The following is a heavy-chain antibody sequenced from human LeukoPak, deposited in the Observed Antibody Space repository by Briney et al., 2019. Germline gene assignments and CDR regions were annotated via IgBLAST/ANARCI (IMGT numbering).Heavy chain of an antibody. CDR1: GYSNSSGYY. J-gene: IGHJ5*02. D-gene: IGHD2-2*01. CDR3: ARQGDCSSTSCLYGWFDP. V-gene: IGHV4-38-2*01. Sequence: PSETLSLTCAVSGYSNSSGYYWGWIQQPPGKGLEWIGSIYHSGSTYYNPSLKSRVTISVDTSKNQFSLKLSSVTAADTAVYYCARQGDCSSTSCLYGWFDPWGQGTLVTVSP. CDR2: IYHSGST.